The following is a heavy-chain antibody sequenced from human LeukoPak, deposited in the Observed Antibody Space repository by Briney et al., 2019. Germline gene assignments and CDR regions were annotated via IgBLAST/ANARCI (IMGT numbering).Heavy chain of an antibody. D-gene: IGHD3-9*01. J-gene: IGHJ4*02. V-gene: IGHV3-30*04. Sequence: TGGSLRLSCAASGFTFSSYAMHWVRQAPGKGLEWVAVISYDGSNKYYADSVKGRFTISRDNSKNTLYLQMNSLRAEDTAVYYCARPVYDILTGYYQPALRYWGQGTLVTVSS. CDR1: GFTFSSYA. CDR3: ARPVYDILTGYYQPALRY. CDR2: ISYDGSNK.